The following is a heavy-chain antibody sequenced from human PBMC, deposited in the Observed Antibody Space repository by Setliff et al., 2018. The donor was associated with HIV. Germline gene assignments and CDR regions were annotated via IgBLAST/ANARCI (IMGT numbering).Heavy chain of an antibody. V-gene: IGHV3-21*01. CDR1: GFTFSSYS. J-gene: IGHJ4*02. CDR3: ARGTPGISDY. Sequence: PGGSLRLSCAASGFTFSSYSLNWVRQAPGKGLEWVSSISSDSRYIYYADSVKGRFTISRDNAKNTLYLQMNSLRLEDTAVYYCARGTPGISDYWGQGALVTVSS. D-gene: IGHD1-1*01. CDR2: ISSDSRYI.